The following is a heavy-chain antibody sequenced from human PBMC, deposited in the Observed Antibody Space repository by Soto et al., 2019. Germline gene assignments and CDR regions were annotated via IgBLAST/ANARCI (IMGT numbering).Heavy chain of an antibody. CDR3: ARVYYYDSSGYYYFDY. CDR1: GGTFSSYA. Sequence: KVSCKASGGTFSSYAISWVRQSPGQGLEWMGGIIPIFGIANYAQKFQGRVTITADESTSTAYMELSSLRSEDTAVYYCARVYYYDSSGYYYFDYWGQGTLVTVSS. V-gene: IGHV1-69*01. J-gene: IGHJ4*02. D-gene: IGHD3-22*01. CDR2: IIPIFGIA.